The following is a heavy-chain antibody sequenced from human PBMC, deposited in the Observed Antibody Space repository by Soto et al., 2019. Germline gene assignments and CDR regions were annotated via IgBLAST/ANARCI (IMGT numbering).Heavy chain of an antibody. Sequence: QVQLQESGPGLVKPSQTLSLTCTVSGGSISSGGYYWSWIRQHPGKGLEWIGYIYYSGSTYYNPSLKSRVTISVDTSKNQFSLKLISVTAADRAVYYCARVDTAMAAMGLEYWGQVTLVTVAS. V-gene: IGHV4-31*03. CDR1: GGSISSGGYY. CDR3: ARVDTAMAAMGLEY. D-gene: IGHD5-18*01. J-gene: IGHJ4*02. CDR2: IYYSGST.